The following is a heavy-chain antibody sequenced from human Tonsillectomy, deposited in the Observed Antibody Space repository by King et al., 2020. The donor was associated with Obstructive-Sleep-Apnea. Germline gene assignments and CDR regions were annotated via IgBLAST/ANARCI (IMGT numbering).Heavy chain of an antibody. D-gene: IGHD6-19*01. CDR2: IIPMSGTN. CDR1: GGTFSSYA. J-gene: IGHJ5*02. V-gene: IGHV1-69*01. Sequence: QLVQSGAEVKKPGSSVKVSCKASGGTFSSYAISWVRQAPGQGLEWMGGIIPMSGTNNYAQKFQGRVTIRVDEFTSTAYMELSSLKYEDTAVYYCAVTGSGWFGWFDPWGQGTLVIVSS. CDR3: AVTGSGWFGWFDP.